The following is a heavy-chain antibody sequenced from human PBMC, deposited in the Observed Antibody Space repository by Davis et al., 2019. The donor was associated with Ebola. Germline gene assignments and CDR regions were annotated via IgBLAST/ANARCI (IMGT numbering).Heavy chain of an antibody. Sequence: GGSLRLSCAASGFTFSSYAMHWVRQAPGKGLEWVAVISYDGSNKYYADSVKGRFTISRDNSKNTLYLQMNSLRAEDTAVYYCARGKGWVDYWGQGALVTVSS. V-gene: IGHV3-30*04. J-gene: IGHJ4*02. CDR2: ISYDGSNK. D-gene: IGHD6-19*01. CDR3: ARGKGWVDY. CDR1: GFTFSSYA.